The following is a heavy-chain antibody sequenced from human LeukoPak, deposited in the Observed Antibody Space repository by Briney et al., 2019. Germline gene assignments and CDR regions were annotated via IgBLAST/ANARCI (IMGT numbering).Heavy chain of an antibody. Sequence: GGSLRLSCAASGFSFTNYWMHWVRQAPGKGLVWVSHINSDGSATRYADSVKGRFTISRDNAMNTLYLQMNSLRAEDTAVYYCAKTRRYSGYDYFDYWGQGTLVTVSS. V-gene: IGHV3-74*01. CDR1: GFSFTNYW. D-gene: IGHD5-12*01. CDR3: AKTRRYSGYDYFDY. J-gene: IGHJ4*02. CDR2: INSDGSAT.